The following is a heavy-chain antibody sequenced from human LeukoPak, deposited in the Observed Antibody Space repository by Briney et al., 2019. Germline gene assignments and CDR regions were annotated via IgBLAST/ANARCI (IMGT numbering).Heavy chain of an antibody. CDR1: GGSISSYY. CDR3: ARQLGYCSSTSCYADKVDY. CDR2: IYYSGST. V-gene: IGHV4-39*01. D-gene: IGHD2-2*01. J-gene: IGHJ4*02. Sequence: SETLSLTCTVSGGSISSYYWGWIRQPPGKGLEWIGSIYYSGSTYYNPSLKSRVTISVDTSKNQFSLKLSSVTAAGTAVYYCARQLGYCSSTSCYADKVDYWGQGTLVTVSS.